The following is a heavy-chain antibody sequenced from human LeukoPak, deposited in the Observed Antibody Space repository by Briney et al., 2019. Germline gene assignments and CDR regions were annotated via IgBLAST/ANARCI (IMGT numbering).Heavy chain of an antibody. V-gene: IGHV3-20*04. CDR3: ARARYYYDSSGYLRDYYYYYYMDV. Sequence: GGSLRLSCAASGFTFDDYGMSWVRQAPGKGLEWVSGINWNGGSTGYADSVKGRFTISRDNAKNSLYLQMNSLRAEDTALYYCARARYYYDSSGYLRDYYYYYYMDVWGKGTTVTVSS. CDR1: GFTFDDYG. J-gene: IGHJ6*03. CDR2: INWNGGST. D-gene: IGHD3-22*01.